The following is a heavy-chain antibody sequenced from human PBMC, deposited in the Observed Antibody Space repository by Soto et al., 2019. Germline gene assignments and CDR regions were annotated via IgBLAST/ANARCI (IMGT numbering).Heavy chain of an antibody. CDR3: ARVLYSSSSEAPDY. CDR2: ISSSSSTI. Sequence: GGSLRLSCAASGFTFSSYSMNWVRQAPGKGLEWVSYISSSSSTIYYADSVKGRFTISRDNAKNSLYLQMNSLRDEDTAVYYCARVLYSSSSEAPDYWGQGTLVTVSS. CDR1: GFTFSSYS. V-gene: IGHV3-48*02. D-gene: IGHD6-6*01. J-gene: IGHJ4*02.